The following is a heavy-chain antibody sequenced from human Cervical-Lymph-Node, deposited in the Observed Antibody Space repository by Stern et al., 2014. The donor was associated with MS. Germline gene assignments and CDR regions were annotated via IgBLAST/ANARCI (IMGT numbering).Heavy chain of an antibody. D-gene: IGHD3-9*01. J-gene: IGHJ4*02. V-gene: IGHV4-39*01. Sequence: QVQLQESGPGLVKPSETLSLTCTVSGDSITSSSYYWGWIRQPPGKGLEWIGTIYYSGSTYYNPSLKSRVTMSVEPSTNQFSLNLSSVTAADTAVYYCARSFPHYDILAGNRDINFDSWGQGTLVTVSS. CDR2: IYYSGST. CDR3: ARSFPHYDILAGNRDINFDS. CDR1: GDSITSSSYY.